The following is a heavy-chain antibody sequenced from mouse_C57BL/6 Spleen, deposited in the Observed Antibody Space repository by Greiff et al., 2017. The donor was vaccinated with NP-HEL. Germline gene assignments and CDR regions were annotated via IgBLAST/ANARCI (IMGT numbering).Heavy chain of an antibody. CDR1: GFTFSSYT. J-gene: IGHJ1*03. Sequence: EVMLVESGGGLVKPGGSLKLSCAASGFTFSSYTMSWVRQTPEKRLEWVATISGGGGNTYYPDSVKGRFTISRDNAKNTLYLQMSSLRSEDTALYYCARRPRNYYGSSYEYFDVWGTGTTVTVSS. CDR2: ISGGGGNT. D-gene: IGHD1-1*01. CDR3: ARRPRNYYGSSYEYFDV. V-gene: IGHV5-9*01.